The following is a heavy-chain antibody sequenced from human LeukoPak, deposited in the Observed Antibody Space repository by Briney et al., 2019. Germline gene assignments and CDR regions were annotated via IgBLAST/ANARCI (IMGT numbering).Heavy chain of an antibody. CDR3: AKDRMGATSN. D-gene: IGHD1-26*01. CDR2: ISYDGSNK. Sequence: GGSLRLSCAASGFTFSSYGMHWVRQAPGKGLEWVAVISYDGSNKYYADSVKGRFTISRDNSKNTLYLQMNSLRAEDTAVYYCAKDRMGATSNWGQGTLVTVSS. CDR1: GFTFSSYG. V-gene: IGHV3-30*18. J-gene: IGHJ4*02.